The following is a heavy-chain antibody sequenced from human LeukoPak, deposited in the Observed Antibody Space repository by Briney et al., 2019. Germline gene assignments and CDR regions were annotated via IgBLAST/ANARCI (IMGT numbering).Heavy chain of an antibody. CDR1: GGSFSGYY. J-gene: IGHJ4*02. D-gene: IGHD2-2*01. V-gene: IGHV4-34*01. CDR2: INHSGST. CDR3: AREHCISTSCSWYYFDY. Sequence: SETLSLTCAVYGGSFSGYYWSWIRQPPGKGLEWIGEINHSGSTNYNPSLKSRVTISVDTSKNQFSLKLSSVTAADTVVYYCAREHCISTSCSWYYFDYWGQGTLVTVSS.